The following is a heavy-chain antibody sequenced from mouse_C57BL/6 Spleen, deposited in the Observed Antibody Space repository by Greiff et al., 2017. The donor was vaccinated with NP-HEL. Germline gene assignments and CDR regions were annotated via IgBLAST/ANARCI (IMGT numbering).Heavy chain of an antibody. J-gene: IGHJ2*01. CDR2: ISDGGSYT. CDR3: ARDREGTGYFDY. V-gene: IGHV5-4*01. D-gene: IGHD4-1*01. CDR1: GFTFSSYA. Sequence: EVNVVESGGGLVKPGGSLKLSCAASGFTFSSYAMSWVRQTPEKRLEWVATISDGGSYTYYPDNVKGRFTISRDNAKNNLYLQMSHLKSEDTAMYYCARDREGTGYFDYWGQGTTLTVSS.